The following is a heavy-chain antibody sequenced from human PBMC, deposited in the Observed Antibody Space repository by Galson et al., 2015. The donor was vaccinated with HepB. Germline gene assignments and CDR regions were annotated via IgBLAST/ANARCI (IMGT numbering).Heavy chain of an antibody. J-gene: IGHJ4*02. V-gene: IGHV3-11*01. CDR3: ARRGRGGEYYFDY. D-gene: IGHD3-16*01. Sequence: SLRLSCAASGFTFSDYYMSWIRQAPGKGLEWVSYISTSGSTMYYADSVKGRSTISRDNAKNSLYLQMSSLRAEDTAVYYCARRGRGGEYYFDYWGQGMLVSVSS. CDR1: GFTFSDYY. CDR2: ISTSGSTM.